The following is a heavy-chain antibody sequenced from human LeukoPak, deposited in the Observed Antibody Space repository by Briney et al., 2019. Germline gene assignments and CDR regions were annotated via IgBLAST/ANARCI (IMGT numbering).Heavy chain of an antibody. CDR1: GSSISSYY. CDR2: IYYSGST. J-gene: IGHJ4*02. Sequence: PSETLSLTCTVSGSSISSYYWSWLRQPPGKGLEWIGYIYYSGSTNYNPSLKSRVTISVDTSKNQFSLKLSSVTAADTAVYYCARSVDYGDYVPVDYWGQGTLVTVSS. V-gene: IGHV4-59*01. D-gene: IGHD4-17*01. CDR3: ARSVDYGDYVPVDY.